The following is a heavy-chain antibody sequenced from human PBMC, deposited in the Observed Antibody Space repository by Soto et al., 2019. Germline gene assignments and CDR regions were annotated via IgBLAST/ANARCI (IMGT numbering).Heavy chain of an antibody. Sequence: QVQLVQSGAEVKKPGSSVKVSCKASGGTFSSYTISWVRQAPGQGLEWMGRSIPILGIAKYAQKFQGTVTITADKSTSTAYRELGSLRSEDTAVYASIPVADVAFDIWGQGTVVTVSS. CDR1: GGTFSSYT. J-gene: IGHJ3*02. V-gene: IGHV1-69*02. CDR2: SIPILGIA. CDR3: IPVADVAFDI. D-gene: IGHD6-19*01.